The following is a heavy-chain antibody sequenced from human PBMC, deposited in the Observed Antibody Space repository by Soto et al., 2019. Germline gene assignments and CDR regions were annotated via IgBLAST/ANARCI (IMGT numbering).Heavy chain of an antibody. J-gene: IGHJ5*02. V-gene: IGHV4-59*01. CDR1: GGFISSYS. D-gene: IGHD6-6*01. CDR3: ARGGTRSSEKWFDP. CDR2: IYYSGGT. Sequence: SQTRSLTCTVSGGFISSYSWSWIRQAPGKGLEWIGYIYYSGGTNYNPPLKSRVPISVDTSKNQFSLNLSSVTAADTAVYYCARGGTRSSEKWFDPWGQGTLVTVSS.